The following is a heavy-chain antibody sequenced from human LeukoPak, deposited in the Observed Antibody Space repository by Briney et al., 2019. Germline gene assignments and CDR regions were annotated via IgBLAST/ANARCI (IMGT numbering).Heavy chain of an antibody. J-gene: IGHJ4*02. V-gene: IGHV3-11*01. CDR3: ARKPTGIPYDC. CDR1: GFTFSDYY. D-gene: IGHD3-10*01. Sequence: KTGGSLRLSCAASGFTFSDYYMTWIRQAPGKGLEWVSYISSRGITKYYADSVKGRFTISRDNAKNSLHLQMNSLRVEDTAIYYCARKPTGIPYDCWGQGTLVTVSP. CDR2: ISSRGITK.